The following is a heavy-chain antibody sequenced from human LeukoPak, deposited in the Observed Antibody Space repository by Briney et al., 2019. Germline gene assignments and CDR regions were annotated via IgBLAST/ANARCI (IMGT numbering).Heavy chain of an antibody. J-gene: IGHJ6*02. CDR3: AREVLVYSYGDYYYYGMDV. CDR1: GFTFSSYE. D-gene: IGHD5-18*01. Sequence: GGSLRLSCAASGFTFSSYEMNWVRQAPGKGLQWVSDISSSGTTIYYADSVKGRFTISRDNAKNSLYLQMNSLRAEDTAVYYCAREVLVYSYGDYYYYGMDVWGQGTTVTVSS. V-gene: IGHV3-48*03. CDR2: ISSSGTTI.